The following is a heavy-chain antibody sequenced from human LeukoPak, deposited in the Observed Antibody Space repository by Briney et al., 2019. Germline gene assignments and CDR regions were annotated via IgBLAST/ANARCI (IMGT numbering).Heavy chain of an antibody. J-gene: IGHJ4*02. D-gene: IGHD6-6*01. V-gene: IGHV3-7*01. Sequence: GGSLRLSCAASRFIFGNYWMSWVRQAPGKGLEWVANIKEDGTVKFYADSVKGRFTISRDNAKNSLSLQLNSLRPEDTALYFCARIGYSSSSWDHWGQGTLVTVSS. CDR2: IKEDGTVK. CDR1: RFIFGNYW. CDR3: ARIGYSSSSWDH.